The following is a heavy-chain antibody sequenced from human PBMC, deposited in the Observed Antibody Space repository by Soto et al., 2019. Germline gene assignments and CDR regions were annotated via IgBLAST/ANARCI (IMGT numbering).Heavy chain of an antibody. V-gene: IGHV3-64*01. J-gene: IGHJ3*02. CDR2: ISSDGGTT. D-gene: IGHD1-26*01. CDR1: GFSFSNYA. Sequence: QLLESGGGLGQPGGSLRLSCAASGFSFSNYAMHWVRQAPGRGLEYVSGISSDGGTTFYANSVMGRFTISRDNSKNTLYLQMGSLRPEDMALYYCGTSWGRGAFDIW. CDR3: GTSWGRGAFDI.